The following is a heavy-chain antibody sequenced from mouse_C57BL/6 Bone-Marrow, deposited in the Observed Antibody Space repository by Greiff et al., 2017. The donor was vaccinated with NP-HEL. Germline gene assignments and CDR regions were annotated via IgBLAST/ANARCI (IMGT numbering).Heavy chain of an antibody. CDR1: GFTFSDSY. J-gene: IGHJ1*03. D-gene: IGHD1-1*01. V-gene: IGHV5-12*01. CDR2: ISNGGGST. CDR3: ARQYYGSSYWYFDV. Sequence: SGFTFSDSYMYWVRQTPAKRLAWVAYISNGGGSTSYPDTVKGRFTISRDNAKNTRYLQMSSLKSEDTATYDYARQYYGSSYWYFDVWGTGTTVTVSS.